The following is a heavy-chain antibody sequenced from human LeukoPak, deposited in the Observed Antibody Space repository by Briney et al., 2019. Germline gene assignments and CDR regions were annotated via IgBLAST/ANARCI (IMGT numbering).Heavy chain of an antibody. V-gene: IGHV3-21*01. CDR2: ISSTSSYI. CDR3: AKWITMVRGAGEY. J-gene: IGHJ4*02. D-gene: IGHD3-10*01. Sequence: GGSLRLSCAASGFTFSSFSMNWVRQAPGKGLEWVSSISSTSSYIYYADSVKGRFTISRDKDKNSVYLQMTSLRAEDTAVYYCAKWITMVRGAGEYWGQGTLVTVSS. CDR1: GFTFSSFS.